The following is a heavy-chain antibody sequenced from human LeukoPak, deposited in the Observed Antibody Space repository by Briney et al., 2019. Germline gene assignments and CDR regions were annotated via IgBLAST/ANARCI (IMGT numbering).Heavy chain of an antibody. CDR1: GFTFRNYY. CDR2: INPDGSDR. Sequence: PGGSLRLSCTVSGFTFRNYYMSWVRQAPGKGLEWVANINPDGSDRSYVDSVNGRFTISRDNAKNSLYLQMNSLRVEDTAVYYCARDQDDDSSFGDCWGQGTLVTVSS. V-gene: IGHV3-7*01. CDR3: ARDQDDDSSFGDC. D-gene: IGHD4-11*01. J-gene: IGHJ4*02.